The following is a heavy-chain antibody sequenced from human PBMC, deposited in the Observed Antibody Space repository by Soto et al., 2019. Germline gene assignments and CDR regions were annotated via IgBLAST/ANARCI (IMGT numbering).Heavy chain of an antibody. J-gene: IGHJ6*02. D-gene: IGHD3-22*01. V-gene: IGHV3-48*03. CDR1: GFTFSSYE. CDR3: ARGNPDRSYYYDSSGYQNYYYYYGMDV. Sequence: GGSLRLSCAASGFTFSSYEMNWVRQAPGKGLEWVSYISSSGSTIYYADSVKGRFTISRDNAKNSLYLQMNSLRAEDTAVYYCARGNPDRSYYYDSSGYQNYYYYYGMDVWGQGTTVTVSS. CDR2: ISSSGSTI.